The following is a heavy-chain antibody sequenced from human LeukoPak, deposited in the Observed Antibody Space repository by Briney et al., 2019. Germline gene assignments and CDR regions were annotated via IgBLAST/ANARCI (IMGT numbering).Heavy chain of an antibody. CDR1: GGSISSSSYY. D-gene: IGHD2-15*01. Sequence: SDTLSITCTVSGGSISSSSYYWGWIRQPPGKGLEWIGRIYYSGRTYYNLSLKSRVTISVDTSKNQFSLKLSSVTAADTAVYYCARHAVGYCSGGSCYEGTNWFDPWGQGTLVTVSS. V-gene: IGHV4-39*01. J-gene: IGHJ5*02. CDR2: IYYSGRT. CDR3: ARHAVGYCSGGSCYEGTNWFDP.